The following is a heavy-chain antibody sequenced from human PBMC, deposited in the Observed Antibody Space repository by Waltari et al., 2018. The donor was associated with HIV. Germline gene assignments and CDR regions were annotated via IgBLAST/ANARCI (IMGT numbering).Heavy chain of an antibody. D-gene: IGHD3-22*01. Sequence: QVQLVESGGGVVQPGRSLRLSCAASGFTFNPYVMQWGRRAPGSGREGVAVISGDGSNKHYADAVKGRCTISRDNSRNSLYLQMSSLRAEDTAVYYCGREGDYYDSSPFDYWGQGTLVTVSS. CDR1: GFTFNPYV. V-gene: IGHV3-30-3*01. CDR2: ISGDGSNK. CDR3: GREGDYYDSSPFDY. J-gene: IGHJ4*02.